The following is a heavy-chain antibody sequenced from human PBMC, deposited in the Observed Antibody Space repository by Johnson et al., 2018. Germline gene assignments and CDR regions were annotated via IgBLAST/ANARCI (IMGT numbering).Heavy chain of an antibody. Sequence: VQLVESGGGLIQPGGSLGLSCAASGFTVSSNYMSWVRQAPGKGLEWVSVIYSGGSTYYADSVKGRFPISRENSKNTLYLQMNSLRTEDTAMYYSARDWGGETSHYYYYYMDVWGKGTTVTVSS. V-gene: IGHV3-66*03. D-gene: IGHD3-16*01. CDR3: ARDWGGETSHYYYYYMDV. CDR1: GFTVSSNY. J-gene: IGHJ6*03. CDR2: IYSGGST.